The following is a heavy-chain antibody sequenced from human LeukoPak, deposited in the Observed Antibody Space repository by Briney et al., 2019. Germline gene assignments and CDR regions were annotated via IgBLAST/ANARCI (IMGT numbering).Heavy chain of an antibody. Sequence: GGSLRLSCAASGFTFSSYSMNWVRQAPGKGLEWVSSISTSSNYIYYADSVKGRFTISRDNAKNSLYLQMNSLRAEDTAVYYCARDEYYASGSYFPGYFDYWGQGTLVTLSP. V-gene: IGHV3-21*01. CDR1: GFTFSSYS. D-gene: IGHD3-10*01. J-gene: IGHJ4*02. CDR3: ARDEYYASGSYFPGYFDY. CDR2: ISTSSNYI.